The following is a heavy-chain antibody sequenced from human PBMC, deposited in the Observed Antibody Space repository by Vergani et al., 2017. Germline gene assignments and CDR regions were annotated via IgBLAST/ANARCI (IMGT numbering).Heavy chain of an antibody. CDR3: VREDCSSTSCYGPDF. CDR2: IPRSSSPI. Sequence: EVQLVESGGGLVPPGRSLRLSCAASGFSFGDYAMTWVRQGPGKGLELLSYIPRSSSPIYYAYSVKGRFTISRDNAKNSLYLQMNSLRAEDTAVYYCVREDCSSTSCYGPDFWGQGTLVTVSS. CDR1: GFSFGDYA. V-gene: IGHV3-48*01. J-gene: IGHJ4*02. D-gene: IGHD2-2*01.